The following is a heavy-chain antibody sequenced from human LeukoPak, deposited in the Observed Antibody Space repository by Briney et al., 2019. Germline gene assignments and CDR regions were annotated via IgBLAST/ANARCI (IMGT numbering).Heavy chain of an antibody. V-gene: IGHV3-74*01. D-gene: IGHD3-16*01. CDR3: ANGAFRLYYIDV. CDR2: INTDGSST. J-gene: IGHJ6*03. CDR1: GFTFSNYW. Sequence: GGSLRLSCAASGFTFSNYWMHWVRQAPGKGLVWVSRINTDGSSTNYADSVKGRFAISRDNAKNTVYLQMNSLRAEDTAVYYCANGAFRLYYIDVWGKGTTVTVSS.